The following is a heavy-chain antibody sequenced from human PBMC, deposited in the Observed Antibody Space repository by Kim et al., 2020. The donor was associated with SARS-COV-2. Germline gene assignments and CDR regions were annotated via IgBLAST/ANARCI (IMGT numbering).Heavy chain of an antibody. J-gene: IGHJ4*02. CDR3: ARAGDYVWGSYRYCDY. D-gene: IGHD3-16*02. Sequence: SLKSRVTISVDTSKNQFSLKLSSVTAADTAVYYCARAGDYVWGSYRYCDYWGQGTLVTVSS. V-gene: IGHV4-59*01.